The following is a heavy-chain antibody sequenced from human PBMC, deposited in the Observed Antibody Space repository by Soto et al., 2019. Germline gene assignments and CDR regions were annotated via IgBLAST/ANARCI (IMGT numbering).Heavy chain of an antibody. CDR3: ARARYDILTGDYYYYYMDV. D-gene: IGHD3-9*01. V-gene: IGHV1-69*02. J-gene: IGHJ6*03. Sequence: QVKLVQSGAEVKKPGSSVKVSCKASGGTFSSYTISWVRQAPGQGLEWMGRIIPILGIANYAQKFQGRVTITADKSTSTAYMELSSLRSEDTAVYYCARARYDILTGDYYYYYMDVWGKGTTVTVSS. CDR2: IIPILGIA. CDR1: GGTFSSYT.